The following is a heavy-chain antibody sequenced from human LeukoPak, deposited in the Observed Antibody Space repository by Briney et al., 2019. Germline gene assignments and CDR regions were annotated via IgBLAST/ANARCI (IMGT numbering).Heavy chain of an antibody. CDR1: GFTFSSYA. V-gene: IGHV3-30-3*01. D-gene: IGHD3-22*01. Sequence: PGMSLRLSCAASGFTFSSYAMHWVRQAPGKGLEWVAVISYDGSNKYYADSVKGRFTISRDNSKNTLYLQMNSLRAEDTAVYYCARMVRVDSSGLAYWGQGTLVTVSS. CDR3: ARMVRVDSSGLAY. J-gene: IGHJ4*02. CDR2: ISYDGSNK.